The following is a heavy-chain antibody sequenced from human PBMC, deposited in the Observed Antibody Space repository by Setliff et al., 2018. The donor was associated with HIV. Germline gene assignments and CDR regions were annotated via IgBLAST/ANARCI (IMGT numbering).Heavy chain of an antibody. D-gene: IGHD4-17*01. CDR2: IKQDGSEK. CDR1: GFTFSTYW. Sequence: GALRLSCAASGFTFSTYWMSWVRQAPGKGLEWVANIKQDGSEKFYVDSVKGRFTISRDNAKNSLYLQMNSLRAEDTAVYYCARDPYPYFDYGDWYFDLWGRGTLVTVS. J-gene: IGHJ2*01. CDR3: ARDPYPYFDYGDWYFDL. V-gene: IGHV3-7*01.